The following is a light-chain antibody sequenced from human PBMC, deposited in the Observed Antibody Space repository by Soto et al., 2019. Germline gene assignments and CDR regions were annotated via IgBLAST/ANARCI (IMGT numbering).Light chain of an antibody. CDR2: DTD. Sequence: QSVLTQPPSVSAAPGQRVTISCSGASSNIGMNYVSWYQHVPGTAPKLLIYDTDKRPSGIPDRFSGYKSGASATLGITGLQTGDEADYYCGTWDTSLSTWVFGGGTQLTVL. J-gene: IGLJ3*02. V-gene: IGLV1-51*01. CDR3: GTWDTSLSTWV. CDR1: SSNIGMNY.